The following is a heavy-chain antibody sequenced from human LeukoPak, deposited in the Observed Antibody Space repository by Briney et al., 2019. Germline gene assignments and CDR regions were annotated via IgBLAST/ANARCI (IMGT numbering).Heavy chain of an antibody. CDR3: ARQIVVVPTAMVKGWFDP. CDR2: TYYRSRWYN. Sequence: SQTLSLTCAISGDSVSSNGAAWNWIRQSPSKGLEWLGRTYYRSRWYNDYAESVKSRTTINPDTSKHQFSLQLNSVTPEDTAVYYCARQIVVVPTAMVKGWFDPWGQGTLVTVSS. D-gene: IGHD2-2*01. J-gene: IGHJ5*02. CDR1: GDSVSSNGAA. V-gene: IGHV6-1*01.